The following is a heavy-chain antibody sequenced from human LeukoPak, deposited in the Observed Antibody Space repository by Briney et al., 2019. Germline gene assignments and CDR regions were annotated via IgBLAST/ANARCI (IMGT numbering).Heavy chain of an antibody. V-gene: IGHV3-7*01. CDR3: ARLTTTAPPAFDY. CDR1: GFTFSSYA. Sequence: PGGSLRLSCAASGFTFSSYAMSWVRQAPGKGLEWVANIKRDGSERYYVDSVKGRFTISRDNAKDSLYLQMNSLRAEDTAVYYCARLTTTAPPAFDYWGQGTLVTVSS. J-gene: IGHJ4*02. D-gene: IGHD4/OR15-4a*01. CDR2: IKRDGSER.